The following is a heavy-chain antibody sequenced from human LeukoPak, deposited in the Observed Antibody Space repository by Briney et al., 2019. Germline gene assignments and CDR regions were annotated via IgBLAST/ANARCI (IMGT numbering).Heavy chain of an antibody. CDR3: AKVGVIGGGAFDI. CDR1: GFTFSSYA. V-gene: IGHV3-23*01. Sequence: PGGCLRLSCAASGFTFSSYAMSWVRQAPGKGLEWVSAITGSSGGTYYADSVKGRFTISRDNSKNTLSLQMNSLRADDTAIYYCAKVGVIGGGAFDIWGQGTMVTVSS. CDR2: ITGSSGGT. J-gene: IGHJ3*02. D-gene: IGHD3-22*01.